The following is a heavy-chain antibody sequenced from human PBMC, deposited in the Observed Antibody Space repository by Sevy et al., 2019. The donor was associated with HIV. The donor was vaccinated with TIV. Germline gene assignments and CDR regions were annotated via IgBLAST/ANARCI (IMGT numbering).Heavy chain of an antibody. CDR3: SRGLYYYDNRGHQEPGDY. CDR2: INSDGSST. Sequence: GGSLRLSCAASGITLSTYWMHWVRQAPGKGLVWVSRINSDGSSTSYADSVKGRFTISRDNGKNTLYLQMKSLRAEDTAVYFCSRGLYYYDNRGHQEPGDYWGQGVLVTVSS. CDR1: GITLSTYW. J-gene: IGHJ4*02. D-gene: IGHD3-22*01. V-gene: IGHV3-74*01.